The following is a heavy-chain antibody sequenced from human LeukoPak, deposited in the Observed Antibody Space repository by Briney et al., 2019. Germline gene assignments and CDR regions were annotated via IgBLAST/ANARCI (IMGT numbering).Heavy chain of an antibody. Sequence: SETLSLTCIVSGGSISSRNYYWGWIRQPPGKGLEWIGSIYYSGSTYYNPSLQSRVTISVDTSKNQFSLKLSSVTAADTAVYYCARVEEWDLPEPWGQGTLATVSS. D-gene: IGHD1-26*01. J-gene: IGHJ5*02. CDR2: IYYSGST. CDR1: GGSISSRNYY. CDR3: ARVEEWDLPEP. V-gene: IGHV4-39*07.